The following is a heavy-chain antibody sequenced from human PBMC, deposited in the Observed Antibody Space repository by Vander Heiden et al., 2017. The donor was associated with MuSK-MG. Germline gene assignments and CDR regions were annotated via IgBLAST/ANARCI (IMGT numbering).Heavy chain of an antibody. J-gene: IGHJ3*02. D-gene: IGHD1-26*01. V-gene: IGHV3-23*01. CDR2: ISGSGGST. Sequence: EVQLLESGGGLVQPGGSLRLSRAASGFTFSSYAMRWVSPAPGKGLEWVSAISGSGGSTYYADSVKGRFTISRDNSKNTLYLQMNSLRAEDTAVYYCARPIVGATYDAFDIWGQGTMVTVSS. CDR1: GFTFSSYA. CDR3: ARPIVGATYDAFDI.